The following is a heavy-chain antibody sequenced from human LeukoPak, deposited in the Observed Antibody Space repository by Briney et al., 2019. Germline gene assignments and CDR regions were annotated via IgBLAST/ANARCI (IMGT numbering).Heavy chain of an antibody. CDR2: ISWNSGSI. V-gene: IGHV3-9*01. CDR1: GFTFGDYA. CDR3: ARGLSGYSSGWYASPYYFDY. Sequence: GRSLRLSCAASGFTFGDYAMHWVRQAPGKGLEWVSGISWNSGSIGYADSVKGRFTISRDNAKNSLYLQMNSLRAEDTAVYYCARGLSGYSSGWYASPYYFDYWGQGALCTVSS. D-gene: IGHD6-19*01. J-gene: IGHJ4*02.